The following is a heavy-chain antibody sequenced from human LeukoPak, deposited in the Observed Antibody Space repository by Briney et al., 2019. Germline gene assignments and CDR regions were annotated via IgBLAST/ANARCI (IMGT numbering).Heavy chain of an antibody. CDR3: ARCPYYYGMDV. J-gene: IGHJ6*02. Sequence: SETLSLTCTVSGASTSSYYWGWIRQPAGKGLERIGRIYTIGSTNYNTSLKSRVTMSVDTSKIQFSLKLSSVTAADMAVYYCARCPYYYGMDVWGQGTTVTVSS. CDR2: IYTIGST. V-gene: IGHV4-4*07. CDR1: GASTSSYY.